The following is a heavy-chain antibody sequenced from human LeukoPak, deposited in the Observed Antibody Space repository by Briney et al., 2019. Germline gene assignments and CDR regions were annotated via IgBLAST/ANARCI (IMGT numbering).Heavy chain of an antibody. CDR3: AKDRGRYYDSSGYYWGYYFDS. V-gene: IGHV3-23*01. Sequence: GSLRLSCAASGFTFSTYAVNWVRQAPGKGLEWVSTISGSGGGTYYADSVKGRFTISRDNSKNTLYLQMSSLRAEDTAVYYCAKDRGRYYDSSGYYWGYYFDSWGQGILVTVST. J-gene: IGHJ4*02. D-gene: IGHD3-22*01. CDR2: ISGSGGGT. CDR1: GFTFSTYA.